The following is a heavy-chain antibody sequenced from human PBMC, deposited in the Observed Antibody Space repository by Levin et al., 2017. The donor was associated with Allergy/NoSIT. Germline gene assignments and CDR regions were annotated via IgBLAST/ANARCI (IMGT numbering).Heavy chain of an antibody. CDR3: ARDRYDGAAWGIFDY. D-gene: IGHD3-16*01. CDR2: IWYDGSNK. V-gene: IGHV3-33*01. J-gene: IGHJ4*02. CDR1: GFTFSSYG. Sequence: GESLKISCAASGFTFSSYGMHWVRQAPGKGLEWVAVIWYDGSNKYYADSVKGRFTISRDNSKNTLYLQMNSLRAEDTAVYYCARDRYDGAAWGIFDYWGQGTLVTVSS.